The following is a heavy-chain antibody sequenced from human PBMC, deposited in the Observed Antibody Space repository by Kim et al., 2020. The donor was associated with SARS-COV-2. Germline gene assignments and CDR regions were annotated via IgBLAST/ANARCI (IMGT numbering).Heavy chain of an antibody. Sequence: SETLSLTCTVSGGSINRAGYYWSWIRQRPGEGLEWIGYIYHSGSTYYNPSLKGRVTISGDTSKNQFTLKLSSVTAADTAVYYCARDVAYSGYGLSGVDSWGQGTLVTVSS. J-gene: IGHJ5*01. CDR2: IYHSGST. CDR1: GGSINRAGYY. CDR3: ARDVAYSGYGLSGVDS. D-gene: IGHD5-12*01. V-gene: IGHV4-31*03.